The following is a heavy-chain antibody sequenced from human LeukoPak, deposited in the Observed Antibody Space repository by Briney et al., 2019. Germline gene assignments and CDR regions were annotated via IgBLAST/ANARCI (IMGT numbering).Heavy chain of an antibody. CDR2: ISYDGSDK. V-gene: IGHV3-30*04. CDR3: ARDPITVIDYFDY. CDR1: GFTFSSYA. J-gene: IGHJ4*02. Sequence: PGGSLRLSCAASGFTFSSYAMHWVRQAPGKGLEWVAVISYDGSDKYYADSVKGRFTISRDNSKNTLYLQMNSLRAEDTAVYYCARDPITVIDYFDYWGQGTLVTVSS. D-gene: IGHD3-22*01.